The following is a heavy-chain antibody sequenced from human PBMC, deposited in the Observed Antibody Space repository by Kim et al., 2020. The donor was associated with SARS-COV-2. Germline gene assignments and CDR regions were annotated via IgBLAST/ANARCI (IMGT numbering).Heavy chain of an antibody. V-gene: IGHV4-4*02. D-gene: IGHD3-10*01. CDR1: GGSISSSNW. J-gene: IGHJ4*02. CDR3: ARLWFGSLYYFDY. CDR2: IYHSGST. Sequence: SETLSLTCAVSGGSISSSNWWSWVRQPPGKGLEWIGEIYHSGSTNYNPSLKSRVTISVDKSKNQFSLKLSSVTAADTAVYYCARLWFGSLYYFDYWGQGTLVTVSS.